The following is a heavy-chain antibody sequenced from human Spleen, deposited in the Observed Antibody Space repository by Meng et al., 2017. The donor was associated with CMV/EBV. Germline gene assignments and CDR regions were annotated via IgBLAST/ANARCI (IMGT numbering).Heavy chain of an antibody. D-gene: IGHD3-10*01. V-gene: IGHV1-69*05. CDR3: ARGESPSYYHYGMDV. CDR1: GGTFSSYA. CDR2: IIPIFDTP. Sequence: SGGTFSSYAISWVRQAPGQGLEWMGGIIPIFDTPNYAQKFQGRVTITTDESTSTAYMELFSLRSEDTAVYFCARGESPSYYHYGMDVWGQGTTVTVSS. J-gene: IGHJ6*02.